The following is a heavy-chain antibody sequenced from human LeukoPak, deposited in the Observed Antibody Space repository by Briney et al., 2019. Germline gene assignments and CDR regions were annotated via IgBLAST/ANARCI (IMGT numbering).Heavy chain of an antibody. Sequence: GGFLRLSCAASGFSVSSNYMSWVRQAPGKGLEWVSLIYRDGTTFYADSVKGRFTISRDNSKNTLYVQMNSLRAEDTAVYYCARESSGIDDFAFDIWGQGTMVTVSS. J-gene: IGHJ3*02. CDR3: ARESSGIDDFAFDI. CDR2: IYRDGTT. V-gene: IGHV3-53*01. CDR1: GFSVSSNY. D-gene: IGHD3-3*01.